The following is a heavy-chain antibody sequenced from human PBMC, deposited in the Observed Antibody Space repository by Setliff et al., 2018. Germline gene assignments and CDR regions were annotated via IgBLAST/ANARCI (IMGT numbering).Heavy chain of an antibody. CDR2: ISTSGNTI. CDR1: GFPFSDFY. Sequence: GGSLRLSCAASGFPFSDFYMNWIRQAPGKALEWVSYISTSGNTIDYADFAKGRFTISRDNARNSLYLQMNNLRAEDTAVYYRARDISVTMVREGGMDVWGKGTTVTVSS. D-gene: IGHD3-10*01. J-gene: IGHJ6*03. CDR3: ARDISVTMVREGGMDV. V-gene: IGHV3-11*04.